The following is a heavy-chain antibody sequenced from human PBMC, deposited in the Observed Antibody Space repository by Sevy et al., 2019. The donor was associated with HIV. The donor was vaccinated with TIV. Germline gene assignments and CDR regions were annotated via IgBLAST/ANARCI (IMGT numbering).Heavy chain of an antibody. CDR3: ARRKPFSISQGEFYEGAFDI. D-gene: IGHD3-16*01. J-gene: IGHJ3*02. V-gene: IGHV4-61*02. CDR1: GGSISSGSYY. CDR2: IYTSGST. Sequence: SETLSLTCTVSGGSISSGSYYWSWIRQPAGKGLEWIGRIYTSGSTNYNPSLKSRVTISVDTSKNQFSLKLSSVTAADTAVYYCARRKPFSISQGEFYEGAFDIWGQGTMVTVSS.